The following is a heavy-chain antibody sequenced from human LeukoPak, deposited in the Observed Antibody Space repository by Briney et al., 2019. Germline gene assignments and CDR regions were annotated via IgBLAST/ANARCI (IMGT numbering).Heavy chain of an antibody. CDR2: IYYSGST. D-gene: IGHD2-2*01. Sequence: PSETLSLTCTVSGGSISSYYWSWIRQPPGKGLGWIGYIYYSGSTNYNPSLKSRVTISVDTSKNQFSLKLSSVTAADTAVYYCARGPSIVVVPAASNYYMDVWGKGTTVTVSS. V-gene: IGHV4-59*01. CDR3: ARGPSIVVVPAASNYYMDV. J-gene: IGHJ6*03. CDR1: GGSISSYY.